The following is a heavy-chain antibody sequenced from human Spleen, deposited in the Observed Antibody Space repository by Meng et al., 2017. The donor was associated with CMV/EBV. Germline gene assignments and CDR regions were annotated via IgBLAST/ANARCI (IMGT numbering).Heavy chain of an antibody. Sequence: GGSLRLSCAASGFTFSSYGMHWVRQAPGKGLEWVAVIWYDGSNKYYADSVKGRFTISRDNSKNTLYLQMNSLRAEDTAVYYCAKDWEVYGSSTSCYSVDYWGQGTLVTVSS. J-gene: IGHJ4*02. V-gene: IGHV3-33*06. CDR1: GFTFSSYG. CDR2: IWYDGSNK. CDR3: AKDWEVYGSSTSCYSVDY. D-gene: IGHD2-2*02.